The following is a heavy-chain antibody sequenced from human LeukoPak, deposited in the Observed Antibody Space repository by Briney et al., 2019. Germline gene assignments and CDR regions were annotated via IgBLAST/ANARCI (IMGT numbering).Heavy chain of an antibody. J-gene: IGHJ5*01. CDR3: AKGASPDYYGPGRFDF. V-gene: IGHV3-23*01. CDR2: SSGSGGST. CDR1: GFTFSNYV. Sequence: QPGGSLRLSCAASGFTFSNYVMSWVRQAPEKGRQWVSSSSGSGGSTYYADSVKGRFTISRDSSKKTVYLQMNSLRDEDTAVYFCAKGASPDYYGPGRFDFWGQGILVTFSS. D-gene: IGHD3-10*01.